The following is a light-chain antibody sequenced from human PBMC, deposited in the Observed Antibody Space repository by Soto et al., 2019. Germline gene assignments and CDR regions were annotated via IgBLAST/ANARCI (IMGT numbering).Light chain of an antibody. CDR2: GAS. CDR1: QSVSSSY. CDR3: QHYGSYPNT. J-gene: IGKJ2*01. Sequence: EIGLTQSTGTLSLSPGERATLFCRASQSVSSSYLAWYQQKPGQAPRLLIYGASSRATGIPDRYSDSGSGTDSTLTISRRQRDDFALHCWQHYGSYPNTGGQGNRQEIK. V-gene: IGKV3-20*01.